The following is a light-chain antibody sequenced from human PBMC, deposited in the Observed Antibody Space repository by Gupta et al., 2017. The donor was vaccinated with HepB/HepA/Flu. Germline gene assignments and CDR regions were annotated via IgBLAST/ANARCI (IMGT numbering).Light chain of an antibody. Sequence: QSVVTQPTSASGTPGQGVTISCSGSSSNIGSNSVNGYQKFPGTAPKLLIYIHNQRPSGVPDRFSGSKSGTSASLAISGLQSEDDADYYCAAWDDSLSALVFGGGTTLTVL. V-gene: IGLV1-44*01. CDR1: SSNIGSNS. CDR3: AAWDDSLSALV. CDR2: IHN. J-gene: IGLJ3*02.